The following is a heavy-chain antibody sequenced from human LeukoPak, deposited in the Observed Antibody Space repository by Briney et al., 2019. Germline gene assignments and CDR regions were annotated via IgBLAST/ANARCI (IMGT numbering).Heavy chain of an antibody. Sequence: PGGSLRLSCAASGFTFSSYAMSWVRQAPGKGLEWVSAISGSGGSTYYADSVKGRFTISRDNSKNTLYLQMNSLRAEDTAVYYCAKDRVNCSSTSCYSVGGNFHYWGQGTLVTVSS. D-gene: IGHD2-2*01. V-gene: IGHV3-23*01. CDR1: GFTFSSYA. J-gene: IGHJ4*02. CDR2: ISGSGGST. CDR3: AKDRVNCSSTSCYSVGGNFHY.